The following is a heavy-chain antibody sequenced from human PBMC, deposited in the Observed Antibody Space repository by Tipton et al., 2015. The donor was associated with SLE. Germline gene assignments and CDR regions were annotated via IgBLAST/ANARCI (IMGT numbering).Heavy chain of an antibody. V-gene: IGHV4-59*08. J-gene: IGHJ4*02. Sequence: TLSLTCTVSGGSISSHYWSWIRQPPGKGLEWIGYIYYSGSTNYNPSLKSRVTISVDTSKNQFSLKLSSVTAADTAVYYCARGNDSSGYYGVVDYWGQGTLVTVSS. D-gene: IGHD3-22*01. CDR2: IYYSGST. CDR3: ARGNDSSGYYGVVDY. CDR1: GGSISSHY.